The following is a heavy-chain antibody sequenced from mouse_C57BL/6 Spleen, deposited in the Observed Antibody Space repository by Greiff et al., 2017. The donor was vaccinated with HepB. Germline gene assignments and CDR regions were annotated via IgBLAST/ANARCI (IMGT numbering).Heavy chain of an antibody. J-gene: IGHJ1*03. CDR3: ARKDYYGSSYDWYFDV. CDR1: GYTFTSYW. CDR2: IHPNSGST. V-gene: IGHV1-64*01. Sequence: QVQLQQPGAELVKPGASVKLSCKASGYTFTSYWMHWVKQSPGQGLEWIGMIHPNSGSTNYNEKFKSKATLTVDKSSSTAYMQLSSLTSEDSAVYYCARKDYYGSSYDWYFDVWGTGTTVTVSS. D-gene: IGHD1-1*01.